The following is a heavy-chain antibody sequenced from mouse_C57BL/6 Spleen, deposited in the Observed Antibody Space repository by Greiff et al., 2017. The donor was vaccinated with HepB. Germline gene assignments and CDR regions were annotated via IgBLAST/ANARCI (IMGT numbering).Heavy chain of an antibody. D-gene: IGHD4-1*01. CDR2: IHPNSGST. V-gene: IGHV1-64*01. Sequence: QVQLQQSGAELVKPGASVKLSCKASGYTFTSYWMHWVKQRPGQGLEWIGMIHPNSGSTNYNEKFKSKATLTVDKSSSTAYMQLSSLTSEDSAVYYCARSESGTSFFAYWGQGTLVTVSA. CDR1: GYTFTSYW. J-gene: IGHJ3*01. CDR3: ARSESGTSFFAY.